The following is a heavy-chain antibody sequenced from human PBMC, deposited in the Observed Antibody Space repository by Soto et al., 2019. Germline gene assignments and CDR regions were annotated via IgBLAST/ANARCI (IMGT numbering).Heavy chain of an antibody. V-gene: IGHV3-49*03. D-gene: IGHD2-2*01. Sequence: PGGSLRLSCTASGFTFGDYAMSWFRQAPGKGLEWVGFIRSKAYGGTTEYAASVKGRFTISRDDSKSIAYLQMNSLKTEDTAVYYCTRYNAVPAATYYYYGMDVWGQGTTVTVSS. J-gene: IGHJ6*02. CDR2: IRSKAYGGTT. CDR1: GFTFGDYA. CDR3: TRYNAVPAATYYYYGMDV.